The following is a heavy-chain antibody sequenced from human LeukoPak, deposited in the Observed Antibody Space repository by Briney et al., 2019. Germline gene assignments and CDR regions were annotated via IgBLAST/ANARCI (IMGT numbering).Heavy chain of an antibody. CDR3: ARSQARNYYDSSGYRAFDY. V-gene: IGHV3-23*01. D-gene: IGHD3-22*01. J-gene: IGHJ4*02. Sequence: GGSLRLSCAASGFTFSSYAMSWVRQAPGKGLEWVSATSGSGGSTYYADSVKGRFTISRDNSKNTLYLQMNSLRAEDTAVYYCARSQARNYYDSSGYRAFDYWGQGTLVTVSS. CDR1: GFTFSSYA. CDR2: TSGSGGST.